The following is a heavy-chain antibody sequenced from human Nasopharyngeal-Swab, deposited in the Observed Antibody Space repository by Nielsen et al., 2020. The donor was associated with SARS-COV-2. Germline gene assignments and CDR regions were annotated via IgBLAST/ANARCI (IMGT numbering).Heavy chain of an antibody. J-gene: IGHJ4*02. CDR2: ISYDGSNK. Sequence: VRQAPGKGLEWVAVISYDGSNKYYADSAKGRFTISRDNSKNTLYLQMNSLRAEDTAVYYCAKDSFDYWGQGTLVTVSS. CDR3: AKDSFDY. V-gene: IGHV3-30*18.